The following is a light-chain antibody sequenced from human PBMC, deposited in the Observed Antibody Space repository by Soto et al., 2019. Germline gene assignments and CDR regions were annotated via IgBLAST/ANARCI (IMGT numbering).Light chain of an antibody. Sequence: EIVLTQSPATLSLSPGERATLSCRVSQSVSSYLAWYQQKPGQAPRLLIYDASNRATGIPARFSGSGSGTDFTLTISSLEPEDFAVYYCQQRSNWPPWTFGQGTKV. V-gene: IGKV3-11*01. CDR2: DAS. CDR1: QSVSSY. J-gene: IGKJ1*01. CDR3: QQRSNWPPWT.